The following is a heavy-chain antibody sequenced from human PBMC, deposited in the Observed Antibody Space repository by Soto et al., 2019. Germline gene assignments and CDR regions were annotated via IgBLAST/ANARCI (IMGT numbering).Heavy chain of an antibody. CDR1: GLTFSAFG. CDR2: ISSGGEYL. CDR3: ATDGAAGADMGV. J-gene: IGHJ6*02. V-gene: IGHV3-21*01. D-gene: IGHD6-13*01. Sequence: EVQLVESGGGLVKPGGSLRLSCAASGLTFSAFGMNWVRQAPGKGLEWVSSISSGGEYLDDADSVKGRLTISRDNAKNSLFLQLDSLRVEDTAVYYCATDGAAGADMGVWGQGTTVTVSS.